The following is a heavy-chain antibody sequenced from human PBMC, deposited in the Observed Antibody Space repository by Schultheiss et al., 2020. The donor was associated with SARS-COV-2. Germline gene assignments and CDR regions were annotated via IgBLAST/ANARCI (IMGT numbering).Heavy chain of an antibody. Sequence: SQTLSLTCTVSGGSISSSSYYWSWIRQPPGKGLEWIGEINHSGSTNYNPSLKSRVTISVDTSKNQFSLKLSSVTAADTAVYYCARGGGVTMVRGVKRGTYGMDVWGQGTTVTVSS. CDR3: ARGGGVTMVRGVKRGTYGMDV. J-gene: IGHJ6*02. V-gene: IGHV4-39*07. CDR1: GGSISSSSYY. CDR2: INHSGST. D-gene: IGHD3-10*01.